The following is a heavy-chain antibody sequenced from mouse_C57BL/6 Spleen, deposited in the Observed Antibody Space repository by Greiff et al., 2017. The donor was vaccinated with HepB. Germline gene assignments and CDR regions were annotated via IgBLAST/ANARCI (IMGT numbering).Heavy chain of an antibody. CDR2: IDPSDSYT. Sequence: VQLQQPGAELVKPGASVKLSCKASGYTFTSYWMQWVKQRPGQGLEWIGEIDPSDSYTTYNQKFKGKATLTVDTSSSTAYMQLSSLTSEDSAVYYCARRLWGYQGGYYFDYWGQGTTLTVSS. CDR3: ARRLWGYQGGYYFDY. CDR1: GYTFTSYW. D-gene: IGHD1-2*01. V-gene: IGHV1-50*01. J-gene: IGHJ2*01.